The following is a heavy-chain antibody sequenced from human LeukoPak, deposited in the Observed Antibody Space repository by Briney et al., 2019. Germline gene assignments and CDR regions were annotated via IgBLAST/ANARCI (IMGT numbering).Heavy chain of an antibody. J-gene: IGHJ4*02. V-gene: IGHV4-59*01. CDR1: GGSISIYY. CDR2: TYNSGST. CDR3: ARGYYDFWSGYYIGPFDY. Sequence: SETLSLTCTVSGGSISIYYWSWIRQPPGKGLEWIGYTYNSGSTNYNPSLKSRVTISVDTSKNQFSLKLSSVTAADTAVYYCARGYYDFWSGYYIGPFDYWGQGTLVTVSS. D-gene: IGHD3-3*01.